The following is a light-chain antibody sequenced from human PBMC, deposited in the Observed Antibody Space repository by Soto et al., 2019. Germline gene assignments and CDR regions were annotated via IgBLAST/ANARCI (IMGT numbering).Light chain of an antibody. Sequence: EMVLAQSPGTLSLSPGERATLSCRASQSVSASYLAWYQQKPGQAPRLLIYGASSRATGIAARFSGSGSGTDFTLTISRLEPEDFAVYYCQQYGSSRWTFGQGTKVDIK. CDR2: GAS. J-gene: IGKJ1*01. CDR1: QSVSASY. CDR3: QQYGSSRWT. V-gene: IGKV3-20*01.